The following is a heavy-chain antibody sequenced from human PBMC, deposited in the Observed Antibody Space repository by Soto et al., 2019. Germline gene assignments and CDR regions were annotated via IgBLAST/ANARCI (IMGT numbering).Heavy chain of an antibody. D-gene: IGHD6-19*01. V-gene: IGHV3-74*01. Sequence: EVQLVESGGGLVQPGGSLRLSCAASGFTFSDHWMHWVRQVSGKGLVWVARINSDGSTTTYADSVKGRFTISRANARNTLYLQMDSLRAEDTALYYCARGYSSGPDYWGQGTLVTVSS. CDR1: GFTFSDHW. CDR2: INSDGSTT. J-gene: IGHJ4*02. CDR3: ARGYSSGPDY.